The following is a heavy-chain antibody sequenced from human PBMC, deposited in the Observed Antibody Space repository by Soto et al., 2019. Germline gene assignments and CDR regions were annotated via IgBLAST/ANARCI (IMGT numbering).Heavy chain of an antibody. CDR2: INPKSGGT. V-gene: IGHV1-2*04. J-gene: IGHJ6*02. Sequence: QVQLVQSGAEVKKPGASVRVSCKASGYSFTDYHIHWVRQAPGQGLEWLGRINPKSGGTSTAQKFQGWVTMTRDRSISTVYMELNRLRSDDTAVYFCARGHSTDCSNGVCSFFYNHEMDVCGQGTTATVSS. D-gene: IGHD2-8*01. CDR3: ARGHSTDCSNGVCSFFYNHEMDV. CDR1: GYSFTDYH.